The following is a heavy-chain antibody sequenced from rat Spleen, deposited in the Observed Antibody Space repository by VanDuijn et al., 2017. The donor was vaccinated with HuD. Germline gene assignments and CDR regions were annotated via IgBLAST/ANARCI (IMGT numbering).Heavy chain of an antibody. CDR1: GFTFSNYW. CDR3: ARDGPLFAY. D-gene: IGHD4-6*01. V-gene: IGHV5-58*01. J-gene: IGHJ3*01. Sequence: EVQLVETGGGLVQPGRSLKLSCVASGFTFSNYWMYWIRQAPGKGLEWVSSINIEGGGTYYSDSVKGRFTFSRDNAENTVYLQMNSLRSEDTATYYCARDGPLFAYWGQGTLVTVSS. CDR2: INIEGGGT.